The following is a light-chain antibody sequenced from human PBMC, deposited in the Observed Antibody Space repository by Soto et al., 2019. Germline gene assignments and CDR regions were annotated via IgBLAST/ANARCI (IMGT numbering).Light chain of an antibody. Sequence: EIVMTQSPATLSVSPGERATLSCRASQSISSNLAWYQQKPGQAPSLLIYGASTRATGTPARFSGSGSGTEFTLTISSLQSEDFAVYYCQQYDNWLGTFGQGTKVDIK. J-gene: IGKJ1*01. CDR3: QQYDNWLGT. CDR1: QSISSN. V-gene: IGKV3-15*01. CDR2: GAS.